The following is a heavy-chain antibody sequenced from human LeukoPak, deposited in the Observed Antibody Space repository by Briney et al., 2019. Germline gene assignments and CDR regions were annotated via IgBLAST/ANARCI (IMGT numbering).Heavy chain of an antibody. J-gene: IGHJ4*02. Sequence: PGRSLRLSCAASGFTFSSYTMSWVRQAPGKGLEWVSTITTSDGNTYYADSVKGRFTVSRDNSKNILFLQMNSLRAEDTAVYYCAKDGGLWVSAHWGDSWGRGTLVTVSS. CDR3: AKDGGLWVSAHWGDS. V-gene: IGHV3-23*01. CDR2: ITTSDGNT. CDR1: GFTFSSYT. D-gene: IGHD7-27*01.